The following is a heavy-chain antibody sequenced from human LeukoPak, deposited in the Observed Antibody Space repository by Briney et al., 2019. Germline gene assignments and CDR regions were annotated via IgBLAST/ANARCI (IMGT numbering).Heavy chain of an antibody. Sequence: GGSLRLSCAASGFTFSSYAMHWVRQAPGKGLEWVAVISYDGSNKYYADSVKGRFTISRDNSKKTLYLQMNSLRAEDTAVYYCAKGYDYVWGSPPPYWGQGTLVTVSS. J-gene: IGHJ4*02. D-gene: IGHD3-16*01. CDR2: ISYDGSNK. CDR3: AKGYDYVWGSPPPY. CDR1: GFTFSSYA. V-gene: IGHV3-30*04.